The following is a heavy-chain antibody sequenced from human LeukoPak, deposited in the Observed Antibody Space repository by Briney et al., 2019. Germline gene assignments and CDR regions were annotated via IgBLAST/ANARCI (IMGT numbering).Heavy chain of an antibody. J-gene: IGHJ6*02. Sequence: PGGSLRLSCAASGFTFDDYAMHWVRQAPGKGLEWVSSISWNSGNIGYADSVKGRFTISRDNAENSLYLQMSSLRAEDTALYYCVKDGDGSGTGSLLYSYGMDVWGQGTTVTVSS. CDR3: VKDGDGSGTGSLLYSYGMDV. D-gene: IGHD3-10*01. V-gene: IGHV3-9*01. CDR2: ISWNSGNI. CDR1: GFTFDDYA.